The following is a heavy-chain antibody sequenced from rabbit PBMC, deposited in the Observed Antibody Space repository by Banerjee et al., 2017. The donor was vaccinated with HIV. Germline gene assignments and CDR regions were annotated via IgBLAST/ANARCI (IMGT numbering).Heavy chain of an antibody. J-gene: IGHJ4*01. CDR2: IYAGSGGST. Sequence: QVEAGGDLVKTGGTLTLTCTDSGFSFSSSYWICWVRQAPAKGLGWIVCIYAGSGGSTCYAGWAKGRFTSSNTSSTTVTLQMTSLTGADAAAYFCARSIYARSSGYPSYFSLWGPGTLVTVS. V-gene: IGHV1S45*01. CDR3: ARSIYARSSGYPSYFSL. CDR1: GFSFSSSYW. D-gene: IGHD1-1*01.